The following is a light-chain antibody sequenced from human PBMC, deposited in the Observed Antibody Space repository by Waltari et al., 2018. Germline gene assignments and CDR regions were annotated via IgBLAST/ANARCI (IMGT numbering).Light chain of an antibody. Sequence: SSELTQDPAVSVALGQTVRVTCQGDSSRTSYASWYQLKPGQAPLLVIYGKDNRPTGIPDRISGYSSGTTSSLTITGAQAEDEADYYCSSRNGRANHVVFAGGTKVTVL. V-gene: IGLV3-19*01. CDR2: GKD. CDR1: SSRTSY. CDR3: SSRNGRANHVV. J-gene: IGLJ2*01.